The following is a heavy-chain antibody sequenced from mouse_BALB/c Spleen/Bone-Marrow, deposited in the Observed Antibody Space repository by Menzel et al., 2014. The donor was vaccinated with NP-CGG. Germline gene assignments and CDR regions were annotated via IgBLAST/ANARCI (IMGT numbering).Heavy chain of an antibody. J-gene: IGHJ3*01. CDR1: GYTFTDYA. V-gene: IGHV1S137*01. CDR3: ASRGGSSWFAY. Sequence: QVQLQQSGAELVRPGVSVKISCKGSGYTFTDYAMHWVKQSHAKSLEWIGVISTYYGDASYNQKFKGKATMTVDKSSSTAYMELARLTSEDSAFYYCASRGGSSWFAYWGQGTLVTVSA. CDR2: ISTYYGDA.